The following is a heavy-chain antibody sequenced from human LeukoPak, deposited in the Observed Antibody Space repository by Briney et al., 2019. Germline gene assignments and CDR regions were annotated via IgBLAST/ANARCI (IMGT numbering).Heavy chain of an antibody. V-gene: IGHV4-39*01. CDR2: IYYSGNT. Sequence: PSETLSPTCTVSGGSISSSSYYWGWIRQPPGKGLEWIGSIYYSGNTYYNPSLQSRVTISVDTSKNQFSLRLSSVTAADTAVYYCARRPGRYYGMDVWGQGTTVTVSS. J-gene: IGHJ6*02. CDR3: ARRPGRYYGMDV. CDR1: GGSISSSSYY.